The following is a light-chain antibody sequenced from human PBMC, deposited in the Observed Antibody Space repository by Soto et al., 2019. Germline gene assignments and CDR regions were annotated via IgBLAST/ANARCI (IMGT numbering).Light chain of an antibody. CDR3: QQYGSSPRT. CDR1: QSVSSSY. V-gene: IGKV3-20*01. CDR2: AAS. Sequence: ESVLTQSPGTLSLSPGERATLSCRASQSVSSSYLAWYQQKPGQAPRPLIYAASSRATGIPDRFSGSGSGTDFTLTISGLEPEDFAVYYCQQYGSSPRTFGQGTKVDIK. J-gene: IGKJ1*01.